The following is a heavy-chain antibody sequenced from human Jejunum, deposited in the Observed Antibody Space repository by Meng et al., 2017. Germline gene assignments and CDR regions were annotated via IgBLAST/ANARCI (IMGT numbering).Heavy chain of an antibody. CDR2: ISANSGDT. CDR1: GYRFTDYG. J-gene: IGHJ6*02. V-gene: IGHV1-18*01. D-gene: IGHD3-10*01. Sequence: ASVKVSCKASGYRFTDYGVSWVRQAPGQGLEWMGWISANSGDTKYAQKFQGRVTMTTDTSTSTVYMELRSLRSDDTAVYYCAKLSITMIRRGLGLSMVRGVISGMDVWGQGTTVTVSS. CDR3: AKLSITMIRRGLGLSMVRGVISGMDV.